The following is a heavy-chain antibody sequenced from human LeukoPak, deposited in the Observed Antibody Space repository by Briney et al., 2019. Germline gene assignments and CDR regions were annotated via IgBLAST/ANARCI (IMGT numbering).Heavy chain of an antibody. CDR1: GFTFNDYW. CDR3: ARVGAWELQRVFDY. J-gene: IGHJ4*02. V-gene: IGHV3-7*01. D-gene: IGHD1-26*01. CDR2: IKQDGSEN. Sequence: GRSLRISCAASGFTFNDYWMTWVGQVPGKGLHWVANIKQDGSENYYVDSVKGRFTISRDNAKNSLYLQMDSLRVEDTAVYYCARVGAWELQRVFDYWGQGTLVTVSS.